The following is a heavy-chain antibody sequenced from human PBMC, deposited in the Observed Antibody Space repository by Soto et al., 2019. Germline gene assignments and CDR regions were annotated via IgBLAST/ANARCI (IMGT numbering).Heavy chain of an antibody. V-gene: IGHV3-15*01. D-gene: IGHD3-16*01. J-gene: IGHJ4*02. CDR3: TTGRYTFGLDS. CDR2: VKSITDAGTT. Sequence: PSETLRLSCAASGITFSDARMTWVRQVPGKGLEWVGRVKSITDAGTTTYAAPVKGRFSISRDDSKSTLFLQMNSLKIEDTAVYYCTTGRYTFGLDSWGQGILVTVSS. CDR1: GITFSDAR.